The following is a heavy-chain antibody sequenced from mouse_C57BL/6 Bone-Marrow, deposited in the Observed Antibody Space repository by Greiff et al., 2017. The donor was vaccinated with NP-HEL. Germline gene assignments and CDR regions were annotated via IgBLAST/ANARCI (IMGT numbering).Heavy chain of an antibody. CDR2: INPYNGGT. Sequence: EVHLVESGPVLVKPGASVKMSCKASGYTFTDYYMNWVKQSHGKSLEWIGVINPYNGGTSYNQKFKGKATLTVDKSSSTAYMELNSLTSEDSAVYYCARGGYDGAYWGQGTLVTVSA. D-gene: IGHD2-2*01. V-gene: IGHV1-19*01. CDR3: ARGGYDGAY. J-gene: IGHJ3*01. CDR1: GYTFTDYY.